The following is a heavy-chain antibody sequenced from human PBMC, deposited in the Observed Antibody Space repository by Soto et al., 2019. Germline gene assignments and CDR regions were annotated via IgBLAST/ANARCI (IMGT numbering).Heavy chain of an antibody. J-gene: IGHJ5*02. D-gene: IGHD1-7*01. Sequence: PGGSLRLSCAASGFTFSSYSMHWVREAPGKWLEWVAVISYDGSNKYYADSVKGRFTISRDNSKNTLYLQMNSLRAEDTAVYYCARPYTGTTSPSWLDPWGEGTMVTVSS. V-gene: IGHV3-30-3*01. CDR2: ISYDGSNK. CDR1: GFTFSSYS. CDR3: ARPYTGTTSPSWLDP.